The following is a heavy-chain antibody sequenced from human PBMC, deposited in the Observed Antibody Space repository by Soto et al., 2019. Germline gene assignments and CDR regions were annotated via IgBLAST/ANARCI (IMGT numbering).Heavy chain of an antibody. CDR1: GYTFTGYF. V-gene: IGHV1-2*02. J-gene: IGHJ4*02. CDR3: ARGYGEHTAWIDY. D-gene: IGHD4-17*01. CDR2: INPHNGDT. Sequence: QVHLVQSGAEVKRPGASVKVSCKTSGYTFTGYFMHWVRQAPGQGLEWVGWINPHNGDTNYAQNLQGRVAMTRDTSITTAYMELSRLRSDDTAVYYCARGYGEHTAWIDYWGQGSLVTVSS.